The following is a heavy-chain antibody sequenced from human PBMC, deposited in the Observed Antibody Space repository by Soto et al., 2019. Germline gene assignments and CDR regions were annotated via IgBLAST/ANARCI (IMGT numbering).Heavy chain of an antibody. CDR2: IYYSGST. V-gene: IGHV4-30-4*01. CDR1: GGSISSGDYY. J-gene: IGHJ6*02. CDR3: ASFRLGVAQGYYYYYYGMDV. Sequence: QVQLQESGPGLVKPSQTLSLTCTVSGGSISSGDYYWSWIRQPPGKGLEWIGYIYYSGSTYYNPSLKSRVTISLDASKNQFPLKLSSVTAADTAVYYCASFRLGVAQGYYYYYYGMDVWGQGTTVTVSS. D-gene: IGHD3-16*01.